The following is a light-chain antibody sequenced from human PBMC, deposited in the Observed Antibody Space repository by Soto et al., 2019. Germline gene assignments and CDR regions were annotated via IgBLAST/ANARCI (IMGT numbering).Light chain of an antibody. Sequence: ETVMTQSPVTLSVSPGDTATLSCRASQRVSSHLAWYQQKPGQARRLLIYAASTRATGIPVRFSGSGSETEFTLTIRSLQSEDFALYYCHQYNNWPWTFGQGTKVDIK. CDR1: QRVSSH. J-gene: IGKJ1*01. V-gene: IGKV3-15*01. CDR2: AAS. CDR3: HQYNNWPWT.